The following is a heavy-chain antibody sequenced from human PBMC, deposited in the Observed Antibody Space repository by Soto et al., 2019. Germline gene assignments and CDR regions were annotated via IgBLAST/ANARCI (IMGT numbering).Heavy chain of an antibody. V-gene: IGHV2-5*02. D-gene: IGHD3-16*02. CDR2: IYWDDDK. J-gene: IGHJ1*01. CDR1: GFSLSTSGVG. CDR3: AHYGLGELSYEYFQH. Sequence: QITLKESGPTLVKPTQTLTLTCTFSGFSLSTSGVGVGWIRQPPGKALEWLALIYWDDDKRYSPSLKSRLTITKDTSKNQVVLTMTNIDPVDTATYYCAHYGLGELSYEYFQHWGQGTLVTVSS.